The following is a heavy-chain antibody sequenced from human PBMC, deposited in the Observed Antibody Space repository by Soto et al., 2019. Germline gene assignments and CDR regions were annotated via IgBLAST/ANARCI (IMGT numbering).Heavy chain of an antibody. CDR1: GFTFSTYS. Sequence: PGGSLRLSCAASGFTFSTYSMNWVRQAPGKGLEWVSSISDSSSYIYYADSVKGRFTISRDNAKNSLYLQMNSLRAEDTAVYYCARYDSSGYYCPYDYYDMDIWGQGTTVTVSS. D-gene: IGHD3-22*01. V-gene: IGHV3-21*01. CDR2: ISDSSSYI. CDR3: ARYDSSGYYCPYDYYDMDI. J-gene: IGHJ6*02.